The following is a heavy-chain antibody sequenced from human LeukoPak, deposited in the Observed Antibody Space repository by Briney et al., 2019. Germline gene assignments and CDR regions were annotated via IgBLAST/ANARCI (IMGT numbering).Heavy chain of an antibody. V-gene: IGHV1-24*01. D-gene: IGHD3-22*01. CDR2: FDPEDGET. Sequence: ASVKVSCTVSGYTLTEVSMHWVRQAPGKGLEWMGGFDPEDGETIYGQKFQGRVTMTEDTSTDTAYMELSSLRSEDTAVYYCATPGRYYYDSSGYYYYDYWGQGTLVTVSS. J-gene: IGHJ4*02. CDR1: GYTLTEVS. CDR3: ATPGRYYYDSSGYYYYDY.